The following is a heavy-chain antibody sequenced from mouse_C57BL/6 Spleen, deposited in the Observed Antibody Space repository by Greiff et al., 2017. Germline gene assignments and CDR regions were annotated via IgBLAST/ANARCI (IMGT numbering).Heavy chain of an antibody. D-gene: IGHD2-5*01. J-gene: IGHJ4*01. CDR1: GYTFTSYW. CDR2: IDPSDSYT. Sequence: VQLQQPGAELVMPGASVKLSCKASGYTFTSYWMHWVKQRPGQGLEWIGEIDPSDSYTNYNQKFKGKSTLTVDKSSSTAYMQLSSLTSEDSAVYYCARNYSNPRAMDYWGQGTSVTVSS. V-gene: IGHV1-69*01. CDR3: ARNYSNPRAMDY.